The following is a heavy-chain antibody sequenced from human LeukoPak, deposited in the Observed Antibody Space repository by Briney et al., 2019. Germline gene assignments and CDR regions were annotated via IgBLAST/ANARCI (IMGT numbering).Heavy chain of an antibody. CDR3: ATNRGALHAFDI. D-gene: IGHD1-26*01. V-gene: IGHV1-24*01. CDR2: FDPEDGDP. J-gene: IGHJ3*02. CDR1: GHTLTELS. Sequence: ASVKDSCKDSGHTLTELSMHWVRQAPGKGLEWIGGFDPEDGDPIYGQQFQGRVTMTEDTSTDTAYMELSSLRSDATAVYYCATNRGALHAFDIWGQGTMVTVSS.